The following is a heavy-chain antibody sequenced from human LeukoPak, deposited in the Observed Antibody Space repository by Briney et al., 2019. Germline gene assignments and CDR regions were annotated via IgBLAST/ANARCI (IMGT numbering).Heavy chain of an antibody. J-gene: IGHJ4*02. V-gene: IGHV3-23*01. CDR3: VKDANYFDSGSYLIPFDS. CDR2: ISGSGSRT. D-gene: IGHD3-22*01. Sequence: GGSLRLSCAASGFTFSRCAMGWVRQTPGKGLEWVADISGSGSRTYYADAVKGRFNISRDNSKNTLYLQINSLRAEDTAVYYCVKDANYFDSGSYLIPFDSWGQGTLVTVSS. CDR1: GFTFSRCA.